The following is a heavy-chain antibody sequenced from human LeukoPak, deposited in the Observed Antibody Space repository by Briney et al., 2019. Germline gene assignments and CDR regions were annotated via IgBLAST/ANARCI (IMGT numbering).Heavy chain of an antibody. V-gene: IGHV3-30-3*01. CDR3: ARVGVMGYGMDV. D-gene: IGHD3-16*01. CDR1: GFTFSDYA. CDR2: MSYDGSNK. Sequence: GGSLRLSCAASGFTFSDYAMHWVRQAPGKGLEWVAVMSYDGSNKYYADSVKGRFTISRDNSKNTLYLQMNSLRAEDTAVYYCARVGVMGYGMDVWGQGTTVTVSS. J-gene: IGHJ6*02.